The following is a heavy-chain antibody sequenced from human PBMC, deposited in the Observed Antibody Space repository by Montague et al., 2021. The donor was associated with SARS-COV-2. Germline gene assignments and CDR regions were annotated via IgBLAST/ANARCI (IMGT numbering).Heavy chain of an antibody. Sequence: SETLSLTCTVSGGSISSYYWSWIRQPPGKGLEWIGYIYYSGSTNYNPSLRSRVTISVDTSKNQFSLKLSSVTAADTAVYYCARGSGWMGNAFDIWGQGTMGTGAS. V-gene: IGHV4-59*01. D-gene: IGHD6-19*01. CDR2: IYYSGST. J-gene: IGHJ3*02. CDR3: ARGSGWMGNAFDI. CDR1: GGSISSYY.